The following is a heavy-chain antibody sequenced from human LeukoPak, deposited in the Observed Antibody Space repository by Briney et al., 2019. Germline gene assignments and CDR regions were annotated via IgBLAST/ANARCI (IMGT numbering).Heavy chain of an antibody. D-gene: IGHD3-3*01. V-gene: IGHV3-30*03. CDR2: ISHDDSNK. CDR3: ARDFTPEWFDIH. CDR1: GFTFSSYG. Sequence: PGGSLRLSCVASGFTFSSYGMHWVRQAPGKGLEWVAVISHDDSNKYYADPVKGRFSISRDNSKNTLYLQMNSLRTEDTAVYYCARDFTPEWFDIHWGQGTLVTVS. J-gene: IGHJ4*02.